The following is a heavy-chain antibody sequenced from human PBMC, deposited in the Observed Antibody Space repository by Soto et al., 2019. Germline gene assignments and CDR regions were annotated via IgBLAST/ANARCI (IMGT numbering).Heavy chain of an antibody. CDR3: AREGNLGRWLQPLDF. Sequence: SETLSLTCTFSGASITSGGYYWTWVRQHPGKGLEWIGYIYYSGTTYYNPSLKSRFTISVDTSKNQFSLKLSSVTAADTAKYFCAREGNLGRWLQPLDFWGQGTLVTVSS. J-gene: IGHJ4*02. V-gene: IGHV4-31*03. D-gene: IGHD5-12*01. CDR1: GASITSGGYY. CDR2: IYYSGTT.